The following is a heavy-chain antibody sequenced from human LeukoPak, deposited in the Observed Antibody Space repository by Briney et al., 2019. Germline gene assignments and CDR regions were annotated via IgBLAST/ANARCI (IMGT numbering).Heavy chain of an antibody. CDR3: ARDYYGSGSYYAYWYFDL. Sequence: SETLSLTCTVSGGSISSYYWSWIRQPPGKGLEWIGYIYYSGSTNYNPSLKSRVTISVDTSKNQFSLKLSSVTAADTAVYYCARDYYGSGSYYAYWYFDLWGRGTLVTVSS. J-gene: IGHJ2*01. D-gene: IGHD3-10*01. CDR2: IYYSGST. CDR1: GGSISSYY. V-gene: IGHV4-59*01.